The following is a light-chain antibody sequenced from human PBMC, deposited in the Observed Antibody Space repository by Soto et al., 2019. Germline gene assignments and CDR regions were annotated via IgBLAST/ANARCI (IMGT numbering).Light chain of an antibody. CDR1: QSVSSTY. J-gene: IGKJ5*01. V-gene: IGKV3-20*01. Sequence: ELVLTQSPGTLSLSPGESATLSCRASQSVSSTYLAWYQQRPGQAPRLLIYSSSSRASGIPDRVNGRGSGTDFTLTISRLEPEDFVVYYCQQYGNWPLITFGQGTRLEI. CDR2: SSS. CDR3: QQYGNWPLIT.